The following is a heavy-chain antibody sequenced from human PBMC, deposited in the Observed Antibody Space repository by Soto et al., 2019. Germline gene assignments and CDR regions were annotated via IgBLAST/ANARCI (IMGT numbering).Heavy chain of an antibody. D-gene: IGHD3-10*01. CDR2: ISYDGSNK. J-gene: IGHJ6*02. V-gene: IGHV3-30*18. Sequence: QVQLVESGGGVVQPGRSLRLSCAASGFTFSSYGMQWVRQAAGKGLEWVAVISYDGSNKYYADSVKGRFTITRDNSKNTPYLQMNSLRAEDTAVYYCAKGKADYYGSGSPMDVWGQGTTVTVSS. CDR3: AKGKADYYGSGSPMDV. CDR1: GFTFSSYG.